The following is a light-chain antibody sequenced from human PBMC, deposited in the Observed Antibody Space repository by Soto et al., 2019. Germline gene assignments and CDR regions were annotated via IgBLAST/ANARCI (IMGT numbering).Light chain of an antibody. J-gene: IGKJ3*01. V-gene: IGKV3-15*01. CDR2: GAS. Sequence: EIVMTQSPATLSVSPGERATLSCRASQSVSSNLAWYQQKAGQAPRLLIYGASTRATGIPARFSGSGSGTESTLTSSRPQSEDFAVYYCQQYNNWRLFTFGPGTKVVI. CDR3: QQYNNWRLFT. CDR1: QSVSSN.